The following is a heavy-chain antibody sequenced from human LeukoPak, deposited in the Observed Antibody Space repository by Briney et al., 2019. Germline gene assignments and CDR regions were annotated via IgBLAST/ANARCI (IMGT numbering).Heavy chain of an antibody. D-gene: IGHD1/OR15-1a*01. V-gene: IGHV4-4*07. CDR1: GGSISSYY. Sequence: SETLSLTCTVSGGSISSYYWSWIRQPAGKGLEWIGRIYTSGGTNYNPSLKSRVTMSVDTSKNQFSLKLSSVTAADTAVYYCVKGPRALEHSTHRFDYWGQGTLVTVSS. CDR3: VKGPRALEHSTHRFDY. J-gene: IGHJ4*02. CDR2: IYTSGGT.